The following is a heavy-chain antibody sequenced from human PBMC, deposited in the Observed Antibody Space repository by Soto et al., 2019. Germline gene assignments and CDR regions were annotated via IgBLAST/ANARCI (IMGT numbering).Heavy chain of an antibody. Sequence: QVQLVQSGAEVKKPGSSVKVSCKASGGTFSSYAISWVRQAPGQGLEWMGGIIPIFGTANYAQKFQGRVTITADESTSTAYMALSSLRSEDTAVYYCARGAIRAVAATLYYFDYWGQGTLVTVSS. V-gene: IGHV1-69*12. CDR3: ARGAIRAVAATLYYFDY. D-gene: IGHD2-15*01. J-gene: IGHJ4*02. CDR2: IIPIFGTA. CDR1: GGTFSSYA.